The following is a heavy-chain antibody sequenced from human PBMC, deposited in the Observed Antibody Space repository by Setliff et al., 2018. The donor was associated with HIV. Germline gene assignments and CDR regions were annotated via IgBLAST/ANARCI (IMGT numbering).Heavy chain of an antibody. D-gene: IGHD1-7*01. J-gene: IGHJ6*03. CDR2: INKDGSHQ. Sequence: GGSLRLSCAASGFTLSNYWMTWVRQAPGKGLEWVAHINKDGSHQDYVDSVKGRFTISRTNAKNSLYLQMNSLRAEDTAVYYCARRTTGYMDVWGKGTTVTVSS. CDR1: GFTLSNYW. CDR3: ARRTTGYMDV. V-gene: IGHV3-7*01.